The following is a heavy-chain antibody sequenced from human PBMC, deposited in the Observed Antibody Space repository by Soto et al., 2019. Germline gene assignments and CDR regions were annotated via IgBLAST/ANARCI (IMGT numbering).Heavy chain of an antibody. V-gene: IGHV4-59*08. CDR2: IYYSGST. D-gene: IGHD3-10*01. Sequence: QVQLQESGPGLVKPSETLSLTCTVSGGSISSYYWSWIRQPPGKGLEWIGYIYYSGSTNYNPSLKSRVTISVDTSKNQFSLKLSSVTAADTAVYYCARQGVVPVVYYYGSGSSHFDIWGQGTMVTVSS. CDR3: ARQGVVPVVYYYGSGSSHFDI. J-gene: IGHJ3*02. CDR1: GGSISSYY.